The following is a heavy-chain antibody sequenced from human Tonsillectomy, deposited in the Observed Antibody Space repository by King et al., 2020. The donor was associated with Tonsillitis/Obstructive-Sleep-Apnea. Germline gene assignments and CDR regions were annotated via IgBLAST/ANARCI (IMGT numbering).Heavy chain of an antibody. J-gene: IGHJ6*03. CDR1: GFTFSSYE. D-gene: IGHD3-3*01. CDR2: ISSSGSTI. Sequence: VQLVESGGGLVQPGGSLRLSCAASGFTFSSYEMNWVRQAPGKGLEWVSYISSSGSTIYYADSVKGRFTISRDNAKNSLYLQMNSLRAEDTAVYYCSGGGEGYDFWSGYYTCLVRTYYYYYYMDVWGKGTTVTVSS. CDR3: SGGGEGYDFWSGYYTCLVRTYYYYYYMDV. V-gene: IGHV3-48*03.